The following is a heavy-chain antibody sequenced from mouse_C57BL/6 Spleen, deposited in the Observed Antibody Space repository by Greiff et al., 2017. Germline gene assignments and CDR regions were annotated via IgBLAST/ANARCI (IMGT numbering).Heavy chain of an antibody. CDR1: GFTFSSYA. CDR3: ARDIRITTVVDAMDY. D-gene: IGHD1-1*01. Sequence: EVMLVESGGGLVKPGGSLKLSCAASGFTFSSYAMSWVRQTPEKRLEWVATISDGGSYTYYPDNVKGRFTISRDNAKNNLYLPMSHLKSEDTAMYDCARDIRITTVVDAMDYWGQGTSGTVSS. CDR2: ISDGGSYT. J-gene: IGHJ4*01. V-gene: IGHV5-4*01.